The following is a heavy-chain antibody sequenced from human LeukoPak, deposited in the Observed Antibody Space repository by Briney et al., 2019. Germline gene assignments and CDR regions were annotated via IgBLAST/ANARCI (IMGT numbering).Heavy chain of an antibody. CDR3: ARDASGGDYFDY. D-gene: IGHD2-21*01. J-gene: IGHJ4*02. CDR1: GFTFSTYS. Sequence: GGSLRLCCAASGFTFSTYSMNWVRQATGKGLEWVSCISSSSGYIYYADSVKGRFTISRDNAKNSLYLQMNSLRAEDTAVYYCARDASGGDYFDYWGQGTLVTVSS. V-gene: IGHV3-21*01. CDR2: ISSSSGYI.